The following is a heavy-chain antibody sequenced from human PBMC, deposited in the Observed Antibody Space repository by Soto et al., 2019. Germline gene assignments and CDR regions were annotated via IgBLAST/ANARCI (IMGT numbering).Heavy chain of an antibody. D-gene: IGHD3-9*01. V-gene: IGHV3-33*01. J-gene: IGHJ6*02. Sequence: PGGSLRLSCAASGFTFSSYGMHWVRQAPGKGLEGVAVIWYDGSNKYYADSVKGRFTISRDNSKNTLYLQMNSLRAEDTAVYYCARDGYDILTGEKTDYYYYYGMDVWGQGTTVTVSS. CDR1: GFTFSSYG. CDR3: ARDGYDILTGEKTDYYYYYGMDV. CDR2: IWYDGSNK.